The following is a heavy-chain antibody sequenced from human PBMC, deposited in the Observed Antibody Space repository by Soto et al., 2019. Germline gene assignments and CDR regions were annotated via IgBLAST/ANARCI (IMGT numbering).Heavy chain of an antibody. CDR3: ARDLKRFGTPRGLLEV. V-gene: IGHV4-30-4*01. D-gene: IGHD1-1*01. Sequence: SETLSLTCTVSGDSISSVDYYWSWIRQPPGKGLEWIGCIYYSGNTYYNPSLKSRFSISVDTSKNQFSLKLSSVTAADPAVYYCARDLKRFGTPRGLLEVWGQGTPVTVSS. CDR2: IYYSGNT. CDR1: GDSISSVDYY. J-gene: IGHJ4*02.